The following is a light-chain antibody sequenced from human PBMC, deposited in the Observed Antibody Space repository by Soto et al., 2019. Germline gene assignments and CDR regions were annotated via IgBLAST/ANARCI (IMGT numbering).Light chain of an antibody. CDR1: SSDVGGYNY. Sequence: QSALTQPASVSGSPGQSITISCTGTSSDVGGYNYVSWYQHHPGKAPKLMIYAVSNRPSGVSNRFSGSKSGNTAPLTISGLQAEDEADYYCSSFTGSTTYVFGTGTKLTVL. J-gene: IGLJ1*01. CDR3: SSFTGSTTYV. CDR2: AVS. V-gene: IGLV2-14*01.